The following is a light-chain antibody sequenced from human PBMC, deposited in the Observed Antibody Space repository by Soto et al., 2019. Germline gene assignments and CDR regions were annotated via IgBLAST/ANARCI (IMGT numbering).Light chain of an antibody. Sequence: EIVLTQSPATLSLSPGERATLSCRASQSVSSYLAWYQQKPGQAPNLLIYDASNRATGIPARFSGSGSGTDSTLTISSLEPEDFAVYYCQQRSNWPVTFGQGTKVEIK. J-gene: IGKJ1*01. V-gene: IGKV3-11*01. CDR2: DAS. CDR3: QQRSNWPVT. CDR1: QSVSSY.